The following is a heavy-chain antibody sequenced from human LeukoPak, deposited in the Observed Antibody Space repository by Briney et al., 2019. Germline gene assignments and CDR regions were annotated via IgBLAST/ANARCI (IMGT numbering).Heavy chain of an antibody. D-gene: IGHD3-22*01. CDR1: GFTVSSNY. CDR3: ASLYDSSGYYSTGWSYYFDY. CDR2: IYSGGST. J-gene: IGHJ4*02. Sequence: PGGSLRLSCAASGFTVSSNYMSWVRQAPGEGLEWVSVIYSGGSTYYTDSVKGRFTISRDNSKNTLYLQMNSLRAEDTAVYYCASLYDSSGYYSTGWSYYFDYWGQGTLVTVSS. V-gene: IGHV3-66*02.